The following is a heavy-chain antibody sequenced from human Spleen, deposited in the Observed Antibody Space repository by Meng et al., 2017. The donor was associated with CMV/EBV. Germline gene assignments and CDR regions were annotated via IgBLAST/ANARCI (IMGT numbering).Heavy chain of an antibody. V-gene: IGHV3-74*01. CDR2: INRDGRTT. Sequence: GGSLRLSCAASGFTFRSYWMHWVRQAPGKGLVWVSRINRDGRTTNYADSVKGRFTISRDSAKNTLHLQMNSLRAEDTAVYYCARVVWNPQGDYFDYWGQGTLVTVSS. J-gene: IGHJ4*02. D-gene: IGHD1-1*01. CDR3: ARVVWNPQGDYFDY. CDR1: GFTFRSYW.